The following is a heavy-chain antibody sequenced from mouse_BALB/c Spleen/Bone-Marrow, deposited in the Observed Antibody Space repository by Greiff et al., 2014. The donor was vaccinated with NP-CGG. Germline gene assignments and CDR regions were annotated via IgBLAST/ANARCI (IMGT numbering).Heavy chain of an antibody. CDR3: ARNGYYGWMTY. CDR2: INPNSRTI. V-gene: IGHV4-1*02. J-gene: IGHJ3*01. D-gene: IGHD1-2*01. CDR1: GFDFSGYW. Sequence: DVMLVESGGGLVQPGGSLKLSCAASGFDFSGYWMTWARQAPGKGLEWIGEINPNSRTINYKPSLKEKFIMSRDNAKNTLYLQMSKVRSEDTALYYCARNGYYGWMTYWGQGTLVTVSA.